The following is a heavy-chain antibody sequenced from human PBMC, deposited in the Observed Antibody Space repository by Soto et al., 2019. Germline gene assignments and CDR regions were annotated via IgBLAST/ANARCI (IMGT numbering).Heavy chain of an antibody. CDR3: AKVSGDYDHSYYYGMDV. V-gene: IGHV3-30*18. CDR2: ISYDGSNK. Sequence: GGSLRLSCAASGFTFSSYGMHWVRQAPGKGLEWVAVISYDGSNKYYADSVKGRFTISRDNSKNTLYLQMNSLRAEDTAVYYCAKVSGDYDHSYYYGMDVWGQGTTVTVSS. CDR1: GFTFSSYG. J-gene: IGHJ6*02. D-gene: IGHD4-17*01.